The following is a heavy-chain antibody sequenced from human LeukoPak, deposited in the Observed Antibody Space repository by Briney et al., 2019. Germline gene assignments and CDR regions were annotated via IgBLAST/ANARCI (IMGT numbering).Heavy chain of an antibody. CDR2: ISSSSSYI. CDR1: GFTFSSYW. CDR3: ARDGVWSDYVWGNRTRGGH. J-gene: IGHJ4*02. V-gene: IGHV3-21*01. D-gene: IGHD3-16*01. Sequence: GGSLRLSCAASGFTFSSYWMSWVRQAPGKGLEWVSSISSSSSYIYYADSVKGRFTISRDNAKNSLYLQMNSLRAEDTAVYYCARDGVWSDYVWGNRTRGGHWGQGTLVTVSS.